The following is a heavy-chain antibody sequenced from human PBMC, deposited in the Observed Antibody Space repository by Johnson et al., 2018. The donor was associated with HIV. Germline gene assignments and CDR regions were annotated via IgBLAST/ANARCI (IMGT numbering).Heavy chain of an antibody. J-gene: IGHJ3*02. V-gene: IGHV3-20*04. CDR3: ARDVKYYDSSGYYSDAFDI. CDR2: INWNGATT. Sequence: VQLVESGGSVERPGGSLRLSCVASGFTFDDFGMSWVRQAPGKGLEWVSGINWNGATTGYADSVQGRFTISRDNAKKSLYLQVNSLRGEDTALYYCARDVKYYDSSGYYSDAFDIWGQVTLVTVSS. CDR1: GFTFDDFG. D-gene: IGHD3-22*01.